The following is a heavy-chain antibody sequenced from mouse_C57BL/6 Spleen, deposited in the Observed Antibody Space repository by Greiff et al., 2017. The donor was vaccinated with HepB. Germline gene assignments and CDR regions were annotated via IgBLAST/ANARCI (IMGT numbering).Heavy chain of an antibody. D-gene: IGHD3-3*01. CDR3: ARVGGNYFDY. Sequence: EVKLEESGGGLVKPGGSLKLSCAASGFTFSSYTMSWVRQTPEKRLEWVATISGGGGNTYYPDSVKGRFTISRDNAKNTLYLQMSSLRSEDTALYYCARVGGNYFDYWGQGTTLTVSS. V-gene: IGHV5-9*01. CDR2: ISGGGGNT. J-gene: IGHJ2*01. CDR1: GFTFSSYT.